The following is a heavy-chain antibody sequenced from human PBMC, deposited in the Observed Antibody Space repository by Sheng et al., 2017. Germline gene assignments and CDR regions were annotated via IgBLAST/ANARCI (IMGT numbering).Heavy chain of an antibody. J-gene: IGHJ5*02. V-gene: IGHV3-23*04. D-gene: IGHD1-26*01. CDR1: QFTFGTYA. CDR2: ISGSGGSA. CDR3: ARPSLGNPFVFDP. Sequence: EMQLVESGGALVQTGGSLRLSCVSSQFTFGTYAMSWVRQAPGKGLEWVSAISGSGGSANYADSVKGRFSLSRDNSKNTLYLQMNSLRAEDSAVYYCARPSLGNPFVFDPWGQGTLVTVSS.